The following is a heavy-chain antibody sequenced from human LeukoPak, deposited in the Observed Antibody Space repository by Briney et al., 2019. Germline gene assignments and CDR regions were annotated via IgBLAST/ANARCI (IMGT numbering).Heavy chain of an antibody. CDR1: GYSFLNHW. CDR2: IYTGDSDT. J-gene: IGHJ4*02. Sequence: GESLKISCKGSGYSFLNHWIGWVRQMPGKGLEWMGIIYTGDSDTRYNPSFQGQVTISADKSISTAYLQWSSLKASDTAMYYCARHASPYSSNYYFDYWGQGALVTVSS. D-gene: IGHD6-13*01. V-gene: IGHV5-51*01. CDR3: ARHASPYSSNYYFDY.